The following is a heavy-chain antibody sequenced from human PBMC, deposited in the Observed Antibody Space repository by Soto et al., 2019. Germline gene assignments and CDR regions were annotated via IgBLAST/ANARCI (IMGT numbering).Heavy chain of an antibody. D-gene: IGHD3-10*01. CDR2: ISAYNGNT. V-gene: IGHV1-18*01. CDR3: ARGRSITMVRGVISPPDY. Sequence: QVQLVQSGAEVKKPGASVKVYCKASGYTFTSYGISWVRQAPGQGLEWMGWISAYNGNTNYAQKLQGRVTMTTDTSTSTAYMELRSLRSDDTAVYYCARGRSITMVRGVISPPDYWGQGTLVTVSS. J-gene: IGHJ4*02. CDR1: GYTFTSYG.